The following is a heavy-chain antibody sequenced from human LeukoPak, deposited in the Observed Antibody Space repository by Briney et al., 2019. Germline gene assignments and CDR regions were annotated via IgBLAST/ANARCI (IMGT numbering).Heavy chain of an antibody. CDR1: GFTFSTFD. J-gene: IGHJ4*02. V-gene: IGHV3-48*03. CDR2: ISSSGSSI. Sequence: PGGTLRLSCAASGFTFSTFDMNWVRQAPGKGLEWVSYISSSGSSIYYADSVKGRFTISRDNDKNSLFLQMDSLRAEDTAVYYCARDVLQRHWGQGTLVTVSS. CDR3: ARDVLQRH. D-gene: IGHD2/OR15-2a*01.